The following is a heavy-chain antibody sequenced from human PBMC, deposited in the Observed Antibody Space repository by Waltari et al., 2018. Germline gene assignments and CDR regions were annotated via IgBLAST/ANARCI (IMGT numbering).Heavy chain of an antibody. CDR1: GFTVSSNY. V-gene: IGHV3-53*02. CDR3: ARGQYSKSAPTPDY. CDR2: IYSGGST. D-gene: IGHD6-6*01. Sequence: EVQLVETGGGLIQPGGSLRLSCAASGFTVSSNYMSWVRQAQGKGLEWVSVIYSGGSTYYADSVKGRFTISRDNSKNTLYLQMNSLRAEDTAVYYCARGQYSKSAPTPDYWGQGTLVTVSS. J-gene: IGHJ4*02.